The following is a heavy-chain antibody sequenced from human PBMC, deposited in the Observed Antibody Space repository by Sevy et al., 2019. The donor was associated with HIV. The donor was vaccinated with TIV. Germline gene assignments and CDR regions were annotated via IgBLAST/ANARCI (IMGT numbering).Heavy chain of an antibody. V-gene: IGHV3-48*03. CDR2: ISSSGSTI. Sequence: GGSLRLSCAASGFTFSSYEMNWVRQAPGKGLEWVSYISSSGSTIYYADSVKGRFTISRDSAKNSLYLQMNSLRAEDTAVYYCARPHYYDSSGYYREDYFDYWGQGTLVTVSS. CDR3: ARPHYYDSSGYYREDYFDY. CDR1: GFTFSSYE. J-gene: IGHJ4*02. D-gene: IGHD3-22*01.